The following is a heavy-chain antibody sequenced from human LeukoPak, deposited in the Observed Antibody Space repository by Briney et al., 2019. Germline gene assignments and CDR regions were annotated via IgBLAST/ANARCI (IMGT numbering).Heavy chain of an antibody. Sequence: PGGSLRLACAASRFSFSSFAMSWVRQALGKGLEWLSSISIGGDGTYYADSVKGRFTVSRDNSMNTLYLQMDRLRVDDTALYYCATDTPSSPFDFWGQGTLVIVSS. CDR2: ISIGGDGT. J-gene: IGHJ4*02. CDR3: ATDTPSSPFDF. D-gene: IGHD6-6*01. CDR1: RFSFSSFA. V-gene: IGHV3-23*01.